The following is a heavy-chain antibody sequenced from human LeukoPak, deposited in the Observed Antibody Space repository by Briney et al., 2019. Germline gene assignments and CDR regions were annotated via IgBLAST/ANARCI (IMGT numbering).Heavy chain of an antibody. CDR1: GFTVSSNY. CDR3: ARVALGATGGADY. V-gene: IGHV3-21*01. CDR2: ISSSISYI. D-gene: IGHD1-26*01. J-gene: IGHJ4*02. Sequence: GGSLRLSCAASGFTVSSNYMSWVRQAPGKGLEWVSSISSSISYIYYADSVKGRFTISRDNAKNSLYLQMNSLRAEDTAVYYCARVALGATGGADYWGQGTLVTVSS.